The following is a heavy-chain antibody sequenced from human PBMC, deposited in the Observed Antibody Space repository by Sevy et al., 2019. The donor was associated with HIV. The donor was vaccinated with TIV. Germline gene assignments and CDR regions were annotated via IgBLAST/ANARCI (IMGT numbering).Heavy chain of an antibody. D-gene: IGHD4-17*01. CDR3: AGRDYGGNSGLFDY. V-gene: IGHV3-53*01. CDR2: IYSGGST. CDR1: GFTVSSNY. Sequence: GGSLRLSCAASGFTVSSNYMSWVRQAPGKGLEWVSVIYSGGSTYYADSVKGRFTISRDNSKNTLYLEMNSLRAEDTAVYYCAGRDYGGNSGLFDYWGQGTLVTVSS. J-gene: IGHJ4*02.